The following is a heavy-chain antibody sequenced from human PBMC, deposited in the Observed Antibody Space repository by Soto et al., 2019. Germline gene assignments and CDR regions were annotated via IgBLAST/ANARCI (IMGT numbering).Heavy chain of an antibody. CDR1: GGSISGYH. J-gene: IGHJ6*02. CDR2: FHNSGNP. CDR3: ARSPDSSGYYPRWYYYGMDV. D-gene: IGHD3-22*01. Sequence: PSETLSLTCSISGGSISGYHWNWIRQTPGKGVEWIGYFHNSGNPKYSSSLKSRVTISLDMSERQSSLKLTSVTAADTAVYYCARSPDSSGYYPRWYYYGMDVWGQGTTVT. V-gene: IGHV4-59*01.